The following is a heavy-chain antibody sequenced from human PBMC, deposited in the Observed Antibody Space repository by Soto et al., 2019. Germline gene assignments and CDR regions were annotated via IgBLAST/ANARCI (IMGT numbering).Heavy chain of an antibody. Sequence: ASVKVSCKASGYTFTGYYMHWVRQAPGQGLEWMGWINPNSGGTNYAQKFQGRVTMTTDTSTSTAYMELGSLRSDDTAVYYCATRIAAAGGAFDIWGQGTMVTVSS. CDR3: ATRIAAAGGAFDI. V-gene: IGHV1-2*02. CDR1: GYTFTGYY. CDR2: INPNSGGT. J-gene: IGHJ3*02. D-gene: IGHD6-13*01.